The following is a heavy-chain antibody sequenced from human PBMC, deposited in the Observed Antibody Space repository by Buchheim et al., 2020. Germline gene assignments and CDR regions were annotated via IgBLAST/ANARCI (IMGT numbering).Heavy chain of an antibody. CDR2: INHSGST. D-gene: IGHD5-12*01. J-gene: IGHJ4*02. CDR3: ASGAWGYDLSTYDY. CDR1: GGSFSGYY. V-gene: IGHV4-34*01. Sequence: QVQLQQWGAGLLKPSETLSLTCAVYGGSFSGYYWSWIRQPPGKGLEWIGEINHSGSTNYNPSLKSRVTISVDTSKNQFSLKLGSVTAADTAVYYCASGAWGYDLSTYDYWGQGTL.